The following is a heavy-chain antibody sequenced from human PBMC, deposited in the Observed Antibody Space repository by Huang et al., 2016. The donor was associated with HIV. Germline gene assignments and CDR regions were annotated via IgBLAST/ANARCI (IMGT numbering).Heavy chain of an antibody. J-gene: IGHJ4*02. CDR3: ARLTSGWYQDY. CDR1: GYIFSNYD. CDR2: LNPNSGKT. D-gene: IGHD6-19*01. V-gene: IGHV1-8*01. Sequence: QVQLVQSGPEVKKPGASVKFSGQPSGYIFSNYDINWVRQAPGQGLQWMGWLNPNSGKTAYGQNFQGRVTLTRSTSTGAAYMVLNSLTSQDTAVYYCARLTSGWYQDYWGQGTLVTVSS.